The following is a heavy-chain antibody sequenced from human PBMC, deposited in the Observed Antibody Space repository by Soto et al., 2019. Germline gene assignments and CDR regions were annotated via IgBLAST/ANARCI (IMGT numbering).Heavy chain of an antibody. D-gene: IGHD1-26*01. CDR3: APFIVGATKVY. J-gene: IGHJ4*02. V-gene: IGHV1-18*01. CDR2: ISTYNGKT. Sequence: ASVKVSCKASGYTFISYGIAWVRQAPGQGLEWMGWISTYNGKTNYAQKFQDRVTMTTDTSTSTAYMDLRSLRSDDTHLYYCAPFIVGATKVYWGQGTLVTVSS. CDR1: GYTFISYG.